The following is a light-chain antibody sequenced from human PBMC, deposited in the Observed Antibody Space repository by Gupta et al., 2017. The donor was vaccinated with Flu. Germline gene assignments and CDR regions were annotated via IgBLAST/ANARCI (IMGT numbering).Light chain of an antibody. CDR2: GAS. J-gene: IGKJ4*01. CDR1: QSVRSD. V-gene: IGKV3-15*01. CDR3: QQYKNWRLT. Sequence: DIVLTQSPATLPVSPGERATLSCRASQSVRSDLAWYQQKPGQAPRLLIYGASTRAAGIPGRFSGSGSGTEFTLTISNLQSEDFAAYYCQQYKNWRLTFGGGTKVEIK.